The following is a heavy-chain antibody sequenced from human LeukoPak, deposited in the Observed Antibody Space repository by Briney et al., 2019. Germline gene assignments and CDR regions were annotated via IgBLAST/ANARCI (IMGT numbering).Heavy chain of an antibody. Sequence: SETLSLTCAVYGGSFSGYYWSWIRQPPGKGLEWIGEINHSGSNNYNPYLKSRVTISVDTSNNQFSLKLSSVTGADTAVYYCARATYSSSLGYWGQGTLVTVSA. J-gene: IGHJ4*02. CDR2: INHSGSN. CDR1: GGSFSGYY. V-gene: IGHV4-34*01. CDR3: ARATYSSSLGY. D-gene: IGHD6-13*01.